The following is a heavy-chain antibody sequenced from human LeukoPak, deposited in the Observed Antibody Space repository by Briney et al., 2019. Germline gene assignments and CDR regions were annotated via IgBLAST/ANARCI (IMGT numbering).Heavy chain of an antibody. Sequence: SETLSLTCTVSGGSISSYYWSWIRQPPGKGLEWIGYIYYSGSTKYNPSLKSRVTISVDTSKNHFSLKLTSVTAADTAVYYCARDQTYSGSGIYTYFDYWGQGILVTVSS. CDR1: GGSISSYY. CDR3: ARDQTYSGSGIYTYFDY. CDR2: IYYSGST. D-gene: IGHD3-10*01. J-gene: IGHJ4*02. V-gene: IGHV4-59*12.